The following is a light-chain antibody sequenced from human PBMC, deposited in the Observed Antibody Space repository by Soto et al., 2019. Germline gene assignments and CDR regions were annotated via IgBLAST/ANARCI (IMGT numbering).Light chain of an antibody. J-gene: IGKJ5*01. CDR3: QQRSNWPPRIT. V-gene: IGKV3D-20*02. CDR1: QSVSSSN. Sequence: EIVLTQSPGTLSLSPGERATLSCRASQSVSSSNLAWYQQKPGQAPRLLIYGASSRATGIPARFSGSGSGTDFTLTISSLEPEDFAVYYCQQRSNWPPRITFGQGTRPEIK. CDR2: GAS.